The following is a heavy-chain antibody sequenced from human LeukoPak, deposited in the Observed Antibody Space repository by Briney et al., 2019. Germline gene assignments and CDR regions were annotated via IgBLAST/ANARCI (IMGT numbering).Heavy chain of an antibody. Sequence: PSETLSLTCTVSGGSISSGGYYWSWIRQHPGKGLEWIGYIYYSGSTYYNPSLKSRVTISVDTSKNQFSLKLSSVTAADTAVYYCASVLDILTGYYTIFDYWGQGTLVTVSS. V-gene: IGHV4-31*03. D-gene: IGHD3-9*01. CDR2: IYYSGST. CDR3: ASVLDILTGYYTIFDY. J-gene: IGHJ4*02. CDR1: GGSISSGGYY.